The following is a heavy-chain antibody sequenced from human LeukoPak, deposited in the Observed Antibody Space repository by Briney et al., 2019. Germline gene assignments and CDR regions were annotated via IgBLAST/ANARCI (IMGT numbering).Heavy chain of an antibody. CDR2: IIPIFGTA. V-gene: IGHV1-69*13. Sequence: RVASVKVSCKASGGTFSSYAISWVRQAPGQGLEWMGGIIPIFGTANYAQKFQGRVTITADESTSTAYMELSSLRSEDTAVYYCALRQLRNYYYYGMDVWGQGTTVTVSS. CDR3: ALRQLRNYYYYGMDV. D-gene: IGHD3-10*01. CDR1: GGTFSSYA. J-gene: IGHJ6*02.